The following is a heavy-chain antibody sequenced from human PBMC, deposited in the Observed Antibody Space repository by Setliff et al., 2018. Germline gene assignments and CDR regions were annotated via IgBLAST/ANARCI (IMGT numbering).Heavy chain of an antibody. CDR2: ISVYNGDT. Sequence: ASVKVSCKASGYTFRNYAFAWVRQAPGQGLEWVGWISVYNGDTSYAQKFQGRVTLTTDTSTSTAYMELRSLTSDDSAFYYCARAPSVELVTIRTNSWLTYWGQGTLVTVSS. CDR1: GYTFRNYA. V-gene: IGHV1-18*01. CDR3: ARAPSVELVTIRTNSWLTY. J-gene: IGHJ4*02. D-gene: IGHD5-18*01.